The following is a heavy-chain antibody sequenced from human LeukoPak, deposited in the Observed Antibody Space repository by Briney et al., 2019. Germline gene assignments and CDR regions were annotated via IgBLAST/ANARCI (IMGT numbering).Heavy chain of an antibody. CDR2: IYPGDSDT. J-gene: IGHJ2*01. D-gene: IGHD4-17*01. CDR3: ARAYSDHILGHFDL. V-gene: IGHV5-51*01. Sequence: GESLKISCEASGYSFPSYRIGWVRQMPGKGLEWMGVIYPGDSDTRYGPSIQGQVTISADKSTSTVYLQWNSLKASDSAMYFCARAYSDHILGHFDLWGRGTLVTVSS. CDR1: GYSFPSYR.